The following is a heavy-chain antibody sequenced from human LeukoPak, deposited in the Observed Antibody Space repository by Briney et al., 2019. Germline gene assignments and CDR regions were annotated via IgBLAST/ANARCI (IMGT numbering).Heavy chain of an antibody. V-gene: IGHV3-23*01. CDR2: ISGSGGST. D-gene: IGHD1-26*01. Sequence: GGSLRLSCAASGFTFSSYAMSWVRQAPGKGLEWVSAISGSGGSTYYADSVKGRFTISRDNSKNTLYPQMNSLRAEDTAVYYCAKHASWGSGSYCDYWGQGTLVTVSS. CDR3: AKHASWGSGSYCDY. CDR1: GFTFSSYA. J-gene: IGHJ4*02.